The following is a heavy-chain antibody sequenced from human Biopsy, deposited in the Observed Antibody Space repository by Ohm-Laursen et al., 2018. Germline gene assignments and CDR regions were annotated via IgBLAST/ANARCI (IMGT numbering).Heavy chain of an antibody. D-gene: IGHD3-9*01. J-gene: IGHJ5*02. CDR1: GFSISSGYY. Sequence: GTLSLTWAVSGFSISSGYYWGWIRQPPGKGLEWIGSVYDSGKSYYNPSLKSRVTISVDVSKNQFSLKLSSVTAADTAVYYYARDRFDLLTPNWFDPWGQGTLVTVSS. V-gene: IGHV4-38-2*02. CDR2: VYDSGKS. CDR3: ARDRFDLLTPNWFDP.